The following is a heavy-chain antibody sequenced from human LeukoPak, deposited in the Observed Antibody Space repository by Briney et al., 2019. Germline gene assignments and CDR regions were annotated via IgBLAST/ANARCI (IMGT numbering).Heavy chain of an antibody. Sequence: PSETLSLTCTVSGVSINTYYWGWIRQPPGKGLEWIGYIYYTGTTNNNPSLKRRITMSVDTSRNQFSLNLKSVTAADTAVYYCARGMVTTAVGAFDVWGQGTMVTVSS. CDR1: GVSINTYY. V-gene: IGHV4-59*01. D-gene: IGHD4-17*01. CDR2: IYYTGTT. CDR3: ARGMVTTAVGAFDV. J-gene: IGHJ3*01.